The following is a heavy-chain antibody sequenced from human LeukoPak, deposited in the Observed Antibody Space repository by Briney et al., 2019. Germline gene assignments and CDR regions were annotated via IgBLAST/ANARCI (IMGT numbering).Heavy chain of an antibody. D-gene: IGHD3-22*01. CDR3: ARDGDYDSGVFDV. CDR2: SHGSGST. CDR1: GVSINIYY. V-gene: IGHV4-4*07. Sequence: PSEILSLSCNVSGVSINIYYWSWLRQTPGKGLEWIGRSHGSGSTNYNPSLKNRVTISIDKSKKSLSLRLPSVTAADTALYFCARDGDYDSGVFDVWGQGTLVTVSS. J-gene: IGHJ4*02.